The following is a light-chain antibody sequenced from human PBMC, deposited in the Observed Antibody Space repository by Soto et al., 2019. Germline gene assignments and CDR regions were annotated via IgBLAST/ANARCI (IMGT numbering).Light chain of an antibody. V-gene: IGKV3-15*01. CDR2: GAS. CDR1: QSVTNN. Sequence: EIVMTQSPATLSVSPGERATLSCRASQSVTNNLAWYQQKPGQAPRLLIYGASTRATGIPVMFSGSGSGTEFTLTISSLQSEDFAVYYCQQYDNWPPYTFGQGTKLEIK. J-gene: IGKJ2*01. CDR3: QQYDNWPPYT.